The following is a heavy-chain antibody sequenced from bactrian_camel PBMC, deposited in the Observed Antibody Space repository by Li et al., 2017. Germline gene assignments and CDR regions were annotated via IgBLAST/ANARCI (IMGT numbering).Heavy chain of an antibody. V-gene: IGHV3-2*01. CDR3: ARWKGWVED. D-gene: IGHD5*01. J-gene: IGHJ4*01. Sequence: HVQLVESGGGLVQPGGSLRLSCAAAGFAASSSFSYMSWVRQAPGKGLEWISSVISSEIKAVGPPTHYAGFVKDRFTVSRDDAKNTVYLQMNDLKIEDTAVYYCARWKGWVEDWGQGTQVTV. CDR2: VISSEIKAVGPPT. CDR1: GFAASSSFSY.